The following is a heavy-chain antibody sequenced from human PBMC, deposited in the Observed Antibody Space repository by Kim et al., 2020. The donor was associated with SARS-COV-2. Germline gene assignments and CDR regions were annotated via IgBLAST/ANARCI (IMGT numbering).Heavy chain of an antibody. CDR3: ARGQQLAEDAFDI. J-gene: IGHJ3*02. V-gene: IGHV3-30*07. Sequence: AGAGTGRFTISRENYQDPLYMQMNRLRAEDTAVYYCARGQQLAEDAFDIWGQGTMVTVSS. D-gene: IGHD6-13*01.